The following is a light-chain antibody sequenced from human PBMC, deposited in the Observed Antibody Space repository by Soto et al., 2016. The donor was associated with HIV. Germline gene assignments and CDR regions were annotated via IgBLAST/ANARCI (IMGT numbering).Light chain of an antibody. CDR2: GAS. CDR3: QQYKTYPLT. CDR1: QGIKNE. Sequence: AIQMTQSPSSLSASVGDRVTITCRASQGIKNELGWYQQKPGEAPKLLIYGASTLQSGVSSKFSGSRSGTDFTLTISSLQPEDFATYFCQQYKTYPLTFGGGTKVQIK. J-gene: IGKJ4*01. V-gene: IGKV1-6*01.